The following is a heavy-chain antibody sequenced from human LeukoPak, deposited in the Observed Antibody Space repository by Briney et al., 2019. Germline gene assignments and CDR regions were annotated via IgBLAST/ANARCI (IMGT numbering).Heavy chain of an antibody. CDR2: IWHDGSDK. CDR3: ARDSGSFKYFDY. V-gene: IGHV3-33*01. J-gene: IGHJ4*02. D-gene: IGHD1-26*01. Sequence: GGSLRLSCAASGFTFSSYGMHWVRQAPGKGLEWVADIWHDGSDKYYADSVKGRFTISRDNTKNTLYLQMNSLRAEDTAVYYCARDSGSFKYFDYWGQGTLVTVSS. CDR1: GFTFSSYG.